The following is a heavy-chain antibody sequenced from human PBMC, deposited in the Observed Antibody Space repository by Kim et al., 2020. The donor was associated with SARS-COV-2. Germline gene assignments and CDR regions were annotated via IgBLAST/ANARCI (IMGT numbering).Heavy chain of an antibody. Sequence: SETLSLTCTVSGGSISSYYWSWIRQPPGKGLEWIGYIYYSGSTNYNPSLKSRVTISVDTSKNQFSLKLSSVTAADTAVYYCARSVTRYSSSHWYFDLWGRGTLVTVSS. CDR3: ARSVTRYSSSHWYFDL. V-gene: IGHV4-59*08. CDR1: GGSISSYY. D-gene: IGHD6-13*01. CDR2: IYYSGST. J-gene: IGHJ2*01.